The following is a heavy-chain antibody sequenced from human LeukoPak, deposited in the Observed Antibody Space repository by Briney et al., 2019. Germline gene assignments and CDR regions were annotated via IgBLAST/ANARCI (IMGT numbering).Heavy chain of an antibody. J-gene: IGHJ5*02. D-gene: IGHD2-2*01. CDR1: GYTFTGYG. CDR2: ISAYNGNT. V-gene: IGHV1-18*01. CDR3: ARDSLYCSSTSCFQVDP. Sequence: ASVKVSCKASGYTFTGYGISWVRQAPGQGLEWMGWISAYNGNTNYAQKLQGRVTMTTDTSTSTAYMELRSLRSDDTAVYYCARDSLYCSSTSCFQVDPWGQGTLVTVSS.